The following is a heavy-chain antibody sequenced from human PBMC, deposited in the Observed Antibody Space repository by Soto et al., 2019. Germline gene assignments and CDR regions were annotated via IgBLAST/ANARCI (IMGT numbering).Heavy chain of an antibody. CDR3: ARLILGAVAGTSHGMDV. Sequence: GGSLRLSCAASGFTFSSYGMHWVRQAPGKGLEWVAVIWYDGSNKYYADSVKGRFTISRDNSKNTLYLQMNSLRAEDTAVYYCARLILGAVAGTSHGMDVWGQGTTVTVSS. CDR1: GFTFSSYG. D-gene: IGHD6-19*01. V-gene: IGHV3-33*01. CDR2: IWYDGSNK. J-gene: IGHJ6*02.